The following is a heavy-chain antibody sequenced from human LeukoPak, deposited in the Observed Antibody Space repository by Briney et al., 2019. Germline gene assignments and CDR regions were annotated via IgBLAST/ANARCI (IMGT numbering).Heavy chain of an antibody. Sequence: SETLSLTCAVYGGSFSGYYWSWIRQPPGKGLERIGEINHSGSTNYNPSLKSRVTISVDTSKNQFSLKLSSVTAADTAVYYCARWYYYGSGSYYQGLYYYYGMDVWGQGTTVTVSS. CDR2: INHSGST. CDR3: ARWYYYGSGSYYQGLYYYYGMDV. V-gene: IGHV4-34*01. D-gene: IGHD3-10*01. CDR1: GGSFSGYY. J-gene: IGHJ6*02.